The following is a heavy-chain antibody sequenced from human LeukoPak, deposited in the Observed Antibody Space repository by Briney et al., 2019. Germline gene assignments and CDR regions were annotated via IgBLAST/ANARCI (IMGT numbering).Heavy chain of an antibody. J-gene: IGHJ3*02. D-gene: IGHD5-18*01. CDR1: GYSFTSYW. V-gene: IGHV5-51*01. CDR3: ARHPLGYSYGSDAFDI. CDR2: IYPGDSDT. Sequence: PGESLKISCKGSGYSFTSYWIGWVRQMPGKGLEWMGIIYPGDSDTRYSPSLQGQVTISADKSISTAYLQWSSLKASDTAMYYCARHPLGYSYGSDAFDIWGQGTMVTVSS.